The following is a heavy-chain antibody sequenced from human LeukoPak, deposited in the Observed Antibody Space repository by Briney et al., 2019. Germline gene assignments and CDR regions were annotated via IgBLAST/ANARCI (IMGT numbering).Heavy chain of an antibody. J-gene: IGHJ4*02. CDR2: IYQSGST. Sequence: SETLSLTCTVSGYSISSGYYWGWIRQPPGKGLQWIGSIYQSGSTYYNPSLKSRVTISVDTSKNQFSLKLSSVTAADTAVYYCARNSRWLQGDLDYWGQGTLVTVSS. CDR1: GYSISSGYY. V-gene: IGHV4-38-2*02. D-gene: IGHD5-24*01. CDR3: ARNSRWLQGDLDY.